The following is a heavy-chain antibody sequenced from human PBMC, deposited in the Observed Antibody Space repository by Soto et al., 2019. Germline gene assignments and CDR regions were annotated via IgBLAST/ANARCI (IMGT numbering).Heavy chain of an antibody. CDR3: ARDVKRGWYEAVDS. CDR1: GFTFSNYG. J-gene: IGHJ4*02. D-gene: IGHD6-19*01. CDR2: IRSFGSTT. Sequence: EVQLLESGGDLVQPGGSLRLSCAASGFTFSNYGMSWVRQAPGKGLEWVSGIRSFGSTTYYADSVKGRFTTSRDNSKNRLLLQMNSLKGEDTAVYYCARDVKRGWYEAVDSWYQGTLVTAAS. V-gene: IGHV3-23*01.